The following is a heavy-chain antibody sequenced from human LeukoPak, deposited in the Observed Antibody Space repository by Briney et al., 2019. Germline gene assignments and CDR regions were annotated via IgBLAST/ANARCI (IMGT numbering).Heavy chain of an antibody. V-gene: IGHV4-39*07. CDR3: ARAREGDAFDI. J-gene: IGHJ3*02. CDR1: GGSISSSSYY. CDR2: IYYSGST. D-gene: IGHD1-26*01. Sequence: SETLSLTCTVSGGSISSSSYYWGWIRQPPGKGLEWIGSIYYSGSTYYNPSLKSRVTISVDTSKNQFSLKLSSVTAADTAVYYCARAREGDAFDIWGQGTMVTVSS.